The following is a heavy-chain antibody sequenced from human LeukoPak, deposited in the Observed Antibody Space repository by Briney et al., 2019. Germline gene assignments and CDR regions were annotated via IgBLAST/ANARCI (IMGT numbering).Heavy chain of an antibody. CDR3: ARRSRGSSWNY. V-gene: IGHV1-69*04. D-gene: IGHD6-13*01. CDR1: GGTFSSYA. CDR2: IIPILGIA. Sequence: KVSCKASGGTFSSYAISWVRQAPGQGLEWMGRIIPILGIANYAQKFQGRATITADKSTSTAYMELSSLRSEDTAVYYCARRSRGSSWNYWGQGTLVTVSS. J-gene: IGHJ4*02.